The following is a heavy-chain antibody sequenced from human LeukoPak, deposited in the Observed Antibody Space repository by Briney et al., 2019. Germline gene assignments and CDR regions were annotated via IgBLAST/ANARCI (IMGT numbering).Heavy chain of an antibody. D-gene: IGHD3-10*01. CDR3: AKDRRIRGVIEWFDP. J-gene: IGHJ5*02. V-gene: IGHV3-23*01. CDR1: GITFDDYA. Sequence: GRSLRLSCAASGITFDDYAMSWVRQAPGKGLEWVSAISGSGGSTYYADSVKGRFTISRDNSKNTLYLQMNSLRAEDTAVYYCAKDRRIRGVIEWFDPWGQGTLVTVSS. CDR2: ISGSGGST.